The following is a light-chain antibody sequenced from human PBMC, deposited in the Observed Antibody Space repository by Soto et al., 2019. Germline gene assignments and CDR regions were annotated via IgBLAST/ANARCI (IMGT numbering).Light chain of an antibody. Sequence: EIVMTQSPATLSVSPGERATLSCRASQSVSSNLAWYQQKPGQAPRLLIYGASTRATGIPARFSGSGSGTDFTLTISRLEPEDFAVYYCQQYGSSLLWTFGQGTKVEIK. CDR1: QSVSSN. V-gene: IGKV3-15*01. CDR3: QQYGSSLLWT. CDR2: GAS. J-gene: IGKJ1*01.